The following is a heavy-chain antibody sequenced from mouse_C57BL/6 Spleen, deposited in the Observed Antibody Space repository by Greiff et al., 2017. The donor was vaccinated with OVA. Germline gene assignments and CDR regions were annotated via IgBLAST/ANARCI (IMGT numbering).Heavy chain of an antibody. V-gene: IGHV5-17*01. CDR1: GFTFSDYG. CDR2: ISSGSSTI. D-gene: IGHD1-1*01. Sequence: EVKLMESGGGLVKPGGSLKLSCAASGFTFSDYGMHWVRQAPEKGLEWVAYISSGSSTIYYADTVKGRFTISRDNAKNTLFLQMTSLRSEDTAMYYCARPGKRSPYAMDYWGQGTSVTVSS. CDR3: ARPGKRSPYAMDY. J-gene: IGHJ4*01.